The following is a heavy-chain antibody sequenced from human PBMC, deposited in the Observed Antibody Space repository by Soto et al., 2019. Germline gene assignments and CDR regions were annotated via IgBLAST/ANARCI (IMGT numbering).Heavy chain of an antibody. CDR1: GGTFSSYA. Sequence: SVKVSCKASGGTFSSYAISWVRQAPGQGLEWIGGVIPIFGTANYAQKFQGRVTITADESTSTAYMELSSLRSEDTAVYYCARSLRYFDWLAYYFDYWGQGTLVTVSS. D-gene: IGHD3-9*01. J-gene: IGHJ4*02. CDR2: VIPIFGTA. CDR3: ARSLRYFDWLAYYFDY. V-gene: IGHV1-69*13.